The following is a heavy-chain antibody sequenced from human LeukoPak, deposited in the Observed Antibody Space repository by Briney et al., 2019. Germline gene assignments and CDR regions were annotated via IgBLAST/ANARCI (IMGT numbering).Heavy chain of an antibody. Sequence: GGSLRLSCAASGFTVSSNYMSWVRQAPGKGLEWVSVIYSGGSTYYADSVKGRFTISRDNARNTLYLQMNSLSAGDTAVYYCSRPFDSWGQGTLVTVSS. CDR3: SRPFDS. J-gene: IGHJ4*02. V-gene: IGHV3-53*01. CDR2: IYSGGST. CDR1: GFTVSSNY.